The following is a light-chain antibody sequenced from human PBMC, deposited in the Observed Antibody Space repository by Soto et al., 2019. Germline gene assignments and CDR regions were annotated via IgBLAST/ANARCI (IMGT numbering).Light chain of an antibody. CDR1: SSDVGGYNY. J-gene: IGLJ1*01. CDR3: SSYAGSSNV. Sequence: QSVLTQPPSASGSPGQSVAISCTGTSSDVGGYNYVSWYQQHPGIAPKLMIYEVNKRPSGVPDRFSGSKSGNTASLTVSGLQAEDGADYYCSSYAGSSNVFGTGTKVT. CDR2: EVN. V-gene: IGLV2-8*01.